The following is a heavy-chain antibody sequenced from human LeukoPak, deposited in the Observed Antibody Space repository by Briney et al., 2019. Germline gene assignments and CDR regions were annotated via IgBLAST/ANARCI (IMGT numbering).Heavy chain of an antibody. CDR3: ASGGGSSPFHAFDI. J-gene: IGHJ3*02. D-gene: IGHD2-15*01. CDR2: INTDESKI. CDR1: GFTFSSHW. V-gene: IGHV3-74*01. Sequence: GGSLRLSCAASGFTFSSHWMHWVRQTPGKGLVWVSRINTDESKINHADSVKGRFTISRDNSKNTLYLQMNSLRAEDTAAYYCASGGGSSPFHAFDIWGQGTMVTVSS.